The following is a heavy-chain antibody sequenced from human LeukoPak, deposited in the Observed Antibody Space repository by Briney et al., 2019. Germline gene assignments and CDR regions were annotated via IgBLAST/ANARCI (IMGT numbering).Heavy chain of an antibody. Sequence: PSETLSLTCAVYGGSFSPYYWRWIRQPPGKGLEWIGEINHSGSTNYNPSLKRRVTISVDTSKNQFSLRLSSVTAADTAVYYCARGGFYCGGDCYVDYWGQGTLVTVSS. D-gene: IGHD2-21*02. CDR3: ARGGFYCGGDCYVDY. V-gene: IGHV4-34*01. CDR2: INHSGST. CDR1: GGSFSPYY. J-gene: IGHJ4*02.